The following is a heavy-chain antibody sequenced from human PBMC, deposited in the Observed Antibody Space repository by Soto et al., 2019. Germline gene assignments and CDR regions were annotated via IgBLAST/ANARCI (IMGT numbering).Heavy chain of an antibody. CDR3: ARDYDFWSGTPTFDY. D-gene: IGHD3-3*01. CDR1: GFTFSSYS. V-gene: IGHV3-21*01. Sequence: EVQLVESGGGLVKPGGSLRLSCAASGFTFSSYSMNWVRQAPGKGLEWVSSISSSSSYIYYADSVKGRFTISRDNTKNSLYLQMNSLRAEDTAVYYCARDYDFWSGTPTFDYWGQGTLVTVSS. CDR2: ISSSSSYI. J-gene: IGHJ4*02.